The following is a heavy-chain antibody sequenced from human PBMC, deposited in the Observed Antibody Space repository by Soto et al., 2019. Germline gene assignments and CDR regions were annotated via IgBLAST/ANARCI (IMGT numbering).Heavy chain of an antibody. CDR1: GFTFSSYA. Sequence: PGGSLRISCAASGFTFSSYAMSWVRQAPGKGLEWVSAISGSGGSTYYADSVKGRFTISRDNSKNTLYLQMNSLRAEDTAVYYCANGPERVWGIAVDGLDYWGQGTLVTVSS. V-gene: IGHV3-23*01. CDR3: ANGPERVWGIAVDGLDY. J-gene: IGHJ4*02. D-gene: IGHD6-19*01. CDR2: ISGSGGST.